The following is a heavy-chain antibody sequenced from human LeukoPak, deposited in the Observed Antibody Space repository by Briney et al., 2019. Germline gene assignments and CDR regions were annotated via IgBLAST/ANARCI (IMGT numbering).Heavy chain of an antibody. CDR2: ISGSGGST. V-gene: IGHV3-23*01. Sequence: GGSLRLSCAASGFTFSSYAMSWVRQAPGKGLEWVSAISGSGGSTYYADSVKGRFTISRDNSKNTLHLQMNSLRAEDTAVYYCAKDSIRSVTTFDYWGQGTLVTVSS. CDR1: GFTFSSYA. J-gene: IGHJ4*02. D-gene: IGHD4-17*01. CDR3: AKDSIRSVTTFDY.